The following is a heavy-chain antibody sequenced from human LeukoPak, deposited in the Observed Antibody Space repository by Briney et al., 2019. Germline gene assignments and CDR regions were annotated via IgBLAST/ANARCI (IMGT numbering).Heavy chain of an antibody. CDR3: ARDYGSGSYDAFDI. V-gene: IGHV4-59*08. CDR1: GGSISSYY. D-gene: IGHD3-10*01. J-gene: IGHJ3*02. Sequence: ASETLSLTCTVSGGSISSYYWGWIRQPPGKGLEWIGYIYYSGSTNYNPSLKSRVTISVDTSKNQFSLKLSSVTAADTAVYYCARDYGSGSYDAFDIWGQGTMVTVSS. CDR2: IYYSGST.